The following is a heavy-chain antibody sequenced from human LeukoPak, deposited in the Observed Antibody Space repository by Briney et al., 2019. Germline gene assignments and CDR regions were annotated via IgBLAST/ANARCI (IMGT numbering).Heavy chain of an antibody. D-gene: IGHD1-26*01. CDR2: FDPEDGET. CDR3: AKVAYYLDGYYFDY. Sequence: ASVTVSCKVSGYSLTELSVHWVRQAPGKGLEWVGGFDPEDGETIYAQKFQGRVTMTEDTSTDTACLELRSLRSEDTAVYYCAKVAYYLDGYYFDYWGQGTLVTVSS. J-gene: IGHJ4*02. V-gene: IGHV1-24*01. CDR1: GYSLTELS.